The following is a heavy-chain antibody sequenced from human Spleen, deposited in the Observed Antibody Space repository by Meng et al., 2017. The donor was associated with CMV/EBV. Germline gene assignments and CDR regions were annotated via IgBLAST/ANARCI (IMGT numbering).Heavy chain of an antibody. CDR3: ARTSRWRYSRPRTPLYFDF. CDR1: GGSFSGYY. Sequence: SQTLSLTCAVYGGSFSGYYWSWIRQPPGKGLEWIGEINHSGSTNYNPSLKSRVTISVDTSKNQFSLKLSSVTAADTAVYYCARTSRWRYSRPRTPLYFDFWGQGTLVTVSS. D-gene: IGHD6-13*01. V-gene: IGHV4-34*01. J-gene: IGHJ4*02. CDR2: INHSGST.